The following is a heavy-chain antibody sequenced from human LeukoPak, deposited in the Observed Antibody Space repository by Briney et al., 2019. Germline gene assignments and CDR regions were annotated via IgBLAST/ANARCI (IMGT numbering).Heavy chain of an antibody. CDR2: ISYDGSNK. Sequence: GRSLRLSCAASGFTFSSYAMHWVRQAPGKGLEWVAVISYDGSNKYYADSVKGRFTISRDNSKNTLYLQMNSLRAEDTAVYYCARALQLRFLEWLPDAFDIWGQGTMVTVSS. CDR1: GFTFSSYA. CDR3: ARALQLRFLEWLPDAFDI. D-gene: IGHD3-3*01. V-gene: IGHV3-30-3*01. J-gene: IGHJ3*02.